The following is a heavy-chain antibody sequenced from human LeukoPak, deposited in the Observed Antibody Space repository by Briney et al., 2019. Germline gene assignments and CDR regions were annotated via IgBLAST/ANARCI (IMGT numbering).Heavy chain of an antibody. CDR1: GGTFSSYA. J-gene: IGHJ4*02. V-gene: IGHV1-69*04. CDR3: ATGQTPRYYYDSSGN. CDR2: IIPIFGIA. Sequence: SVNVSCKASGGTFSSYAISWVRQAPGQGLEWMGRIIPIFGIANYAQKFQGRVTITADKSTSTAYMELSSLRSEDTAVYYCATGQTPRYYYDSSGNWGQGTLVTVSS. D-gene: IGHD3-22*01.